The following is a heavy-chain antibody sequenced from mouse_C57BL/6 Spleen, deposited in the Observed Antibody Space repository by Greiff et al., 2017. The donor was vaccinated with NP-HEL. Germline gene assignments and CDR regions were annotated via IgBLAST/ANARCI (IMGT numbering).Heavy chain of an antibody. D-gene: IGHD2-4*01. V-gene: IGHV1-19*01. CDR2: INPYNGGT. CDR3: ARSGLRVFFDY. J-gene: IGHJ2*01. Sequence: EVQLQQSGPVLVKPGASVKMSCKASGYTFTDYYMNWVKQSHGKSLEWIGVINPYNGGTSYNQKFKGKATLTVDKSSSTAYMELNSLTSEDSAVFYCARSGLRVFFDYWGQGTTLTVSS. CDR1: GYTFTDYY.